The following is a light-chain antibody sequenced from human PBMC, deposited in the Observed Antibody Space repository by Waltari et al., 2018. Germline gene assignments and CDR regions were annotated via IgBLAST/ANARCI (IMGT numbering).Light chain of an antibody. J-gene: IGLJ1*01. CDR3: QSCDSSLSGSFV. Sequence: QSVLTQPPSVSGAPGQRVTISCTGSSSNIGASYDVHWYQQFPGTAPKLLIYGNTNRPSGVPDRFSGSKSGTSASLAITGLQAEDEADYYCQSCDSSLSGSFVFGTGTKVTVL. CDR2: GNT. CDR1: SSNIGASYD. V-gene: IGLV1-40*01.